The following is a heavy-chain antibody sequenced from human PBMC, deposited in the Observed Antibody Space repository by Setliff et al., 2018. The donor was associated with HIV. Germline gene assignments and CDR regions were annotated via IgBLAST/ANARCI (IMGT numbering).Heavy chain of an antibody. V-gene: IGHV4-59*11. J-gene: IGHJ5*02. D-gene: IGHD2-2*01. Sequence: KASETLSLTCTVPGGSINDQYFSWIRQPPGKGLEWIGSIDYSVTTNYNPSLKSRATISLDTSKNQFSLKLTSVTAADTAVYYCARGGTSSNWFGPWGQGTLVTVSS. CDR3: ARGGTSSNWFGP. CDR1: GGSINDQY. CDR2: IDYSVTT.